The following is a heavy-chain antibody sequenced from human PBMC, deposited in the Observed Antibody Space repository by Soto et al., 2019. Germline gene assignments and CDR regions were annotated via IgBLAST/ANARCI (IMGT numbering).Heavy chain of an antibody. J-gene: IGHJ4*02. CDR2: IYPGDSDT. CDR3: ARALTGTIDPVDTATYYCAHRPSGWYLFDY. V-gene: IGHV5-51*01. D-gene: IGHD6-19*01. Sequence: PGESLKISCKASGYSFTDYWIGWVRQMPGKGLEWMGIIYPGDSDTRYSPSFRGQVTISADESVSTASLQWSSLKASDTAMYYCARALTGTIDPVDTATYYCAHRPSGWYLFDYWGQGTQVTVSS. CDR1: GYSFTDYW.